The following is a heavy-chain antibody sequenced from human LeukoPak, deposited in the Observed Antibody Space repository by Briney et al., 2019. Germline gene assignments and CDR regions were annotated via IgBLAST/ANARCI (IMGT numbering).Heavy chain of an antibody. J-gene: IGHJ3*02. CDR2: IYTSGST. CDR1: GGSISSYY. D-gene: IGHD2-2*03. CDR3: ARESRLRDSGVGYDDAFDI. V-gene: IGHV4-4*07. Sequence: SETLSLTCTVSGGSISSYYWSWIRQPARKGLEWIGRIYTSGSTNYNPSLKSRVTMSVDTSKNQFSLKLSSVTAADTAVYYCARESRLRDSGVGYDDAFDIWGQGTMVTVSS.